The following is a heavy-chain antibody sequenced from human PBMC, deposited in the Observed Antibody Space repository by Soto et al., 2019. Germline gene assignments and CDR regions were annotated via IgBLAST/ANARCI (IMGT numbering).Heavy chain of an antibody. CDR2: IIPILGIA. CDR1: GGTFSSYT. CDR3: ARDRRYNWNYSSYYFDY. D-gene: IGHD1-7*01. J-gene: IGHJ4*02. V-gene: IGHV1-69*04. Sequence: SVKVSCKASGGTFSSYTISWVRQAPGQGLEWMGRIIPILGIANYAQKFQGRVTITADKSTSTAYMELSSLRSEDTAVYYCARDRRYNWNYSSYYFDYWGQGTLVTVSS.